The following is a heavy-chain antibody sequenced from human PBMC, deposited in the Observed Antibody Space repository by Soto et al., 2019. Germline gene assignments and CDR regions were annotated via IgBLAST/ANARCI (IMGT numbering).Heavy chain of an antibody. D-gene: IGHD3-22*01. J-gene: IGHJ4*02. V-gene: IGHV4-59*01. CDR2: IHYSGST. CDR1: GGSISSYY. CDR3: VRCFYDSRGYSVPFDS. Sequence: SETLSLTCTVSGGSISSYYWSWIRQPPGKRLEWIGYIHYSGSTNYNPYLESRVTISVDTSKNQFSLQLTSVTAADTALYYCVRCFYDSRGYSVPFDSWGQGTLVTVSS.